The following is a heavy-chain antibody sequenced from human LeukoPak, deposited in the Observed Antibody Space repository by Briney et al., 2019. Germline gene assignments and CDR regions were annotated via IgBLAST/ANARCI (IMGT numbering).Heavy chain of an antibody. V-gene: IGHV4-31*03. D-gene: IGHD2-15*01. CDR3: ARGGSVVGPAYFDY. Sequence: SQTLSLTCTVSGGSISSAGYYCSWIRQHPRKGLEWIGYIFYSGTTYYTPPLKSRVAISLDTSKNPFSLRLSSVTAADTAVYYCARGGSVVGPAYFDYWGQGTLVTVSS. J-gene: IGHJ4*02. CDR2: IFYSGTT. CDR1: GGSISSAGYY.